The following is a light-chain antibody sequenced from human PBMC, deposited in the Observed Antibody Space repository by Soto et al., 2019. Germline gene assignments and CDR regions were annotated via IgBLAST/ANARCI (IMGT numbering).Light chain of an antibody. Sequence: QSVLTQPASVSGSPGQSITISCTGTSSDVGGYNSVSWYQQHPGKAPKLMIYNVSNRPSGVSIRFSGSKSGNTASLTISGLQAEDEADYYCSSYTSSTTLNIFGTGTKLTVL. CDR1: SSDVGGYNS. CDR3: SSYTSSTTLNI. J-gene: IGLJ1*01. V-gene: IGLV2-14*01. CDR2: NVS.